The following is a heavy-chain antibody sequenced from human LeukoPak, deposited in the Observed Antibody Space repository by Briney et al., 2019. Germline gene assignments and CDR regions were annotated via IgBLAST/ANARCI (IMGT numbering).Heavy chain of an antibody. D-gene: IGHD3-22*01. CDR2: IYYNGNT. CDR1: GGSISSGGYY. V-gene: IGHV4-31*03. Sequence: PSETLSLTCTVFGGSISSGGYYWSWIRQHPGKGLEWIGYIYYNGNTYYNPSLKSRLTISGDTSKNQFSLKLSSVTAADTAVYYCVRNFDSYNAFDIWGQGTMVTVSS. CDR3: VRNFDSYNAFDI. J-gene: IGHJ3*02.